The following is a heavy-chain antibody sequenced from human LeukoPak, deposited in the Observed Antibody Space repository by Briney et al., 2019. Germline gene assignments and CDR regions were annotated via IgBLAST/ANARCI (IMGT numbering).Heavy chain of an antibody. V-gene: IGHV3-53*01. CDR2: IYSGGST. CDR1: GFTVSSNY. Sequence: GGSLRLSCAASGFTVSSNYMSWVRQAPGKGLEWVSVIYSGGSTYYADSVKGRFTISRDNSKNTLYLQMNSLRAEDTAVYYCAKVFNTYYYDRSGYSDAFDIWGQGTMVTVSS. CDR3: AKVFNTYYYDRSGYSDAFDI. D-gene: IGHD3-22*01. J-gene: IGHJ3*02.